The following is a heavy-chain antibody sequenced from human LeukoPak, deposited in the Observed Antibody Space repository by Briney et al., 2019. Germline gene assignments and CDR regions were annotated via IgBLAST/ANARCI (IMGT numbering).Heavy chain of an antibody. Sequence: GRSLRLSCEASGFTFSNFGMHWVRQAPGKGLEWVAVISYDGSNKYHADSVKGRFTISRDNSKNTLYLQMNSLRAEDTAVYYCARTVAGLYYFDYWGQGTLVTVSS. J-gene: IGHJ4*02. D-gene: IGHD6-19*01. CDR1: GFTFSNFG. CDR2: ISYDGSNK. V-gene: IGHV3-30*03. CDR3: ARTVAGLYYFDY.